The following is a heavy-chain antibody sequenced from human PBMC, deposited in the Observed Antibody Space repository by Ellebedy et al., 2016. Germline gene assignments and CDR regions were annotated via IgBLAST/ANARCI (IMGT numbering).Heavy chain of an antibody. CDR3: ARAPRYISSSEVFDI. Sequence: GESLKISCQGSGYSFTSYWIGWVRQMPGKGLEWMGIIYPGDSDIIYSPSFQGQVTISADKSISTAYLQWSSLKASDTAMYYCARAPRYISSSEVFDIWGQGTMVTVSS. J-gene: IGHJ3*02. CDR2: IYPGDSDI. V-gene: IGHV5-51*01. D-gene: IGHD6-13*01. CDR1: GYSFTSYW.